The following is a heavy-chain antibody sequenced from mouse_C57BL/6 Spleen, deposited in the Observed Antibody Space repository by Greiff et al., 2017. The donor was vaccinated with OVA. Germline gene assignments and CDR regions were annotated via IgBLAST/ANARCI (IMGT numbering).Heavy chain of an antibody. CDR2: IDPSDSYT. CDR1: GYTFTSYW. V-gene: IGHV1-69*01. J-gene: IGHJ1*03. D-gene: IGHD1-1*01. Sequence: QVQLQQPGAELVMPGASVKLSCKASGYTFTSYWMHWVKQRPGQGLEWIGEIDPSDSYTNYNQKFKGKSTLTVDKSSSTAYMQLSSLTSEDSAVYYCARWGTTVPWYFDVWGTGTTVTVSS. CDR3: ARWGTTVPWYFDV.